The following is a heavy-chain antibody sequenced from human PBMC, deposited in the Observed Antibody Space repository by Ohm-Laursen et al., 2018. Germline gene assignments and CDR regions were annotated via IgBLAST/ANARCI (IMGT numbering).Heavy chain of an antibody. Sequence: ASVKVSCKASGYSFTVYYMHWVRQAPGQGLEWMGIINPSGGSTSYAQKFQGRVTMTRNTSTSTVYMELSSLRSEDTAVYYCTTTTANWFDPWGQGTLVTVSS. CDR1: GYSFTVYY. CDR3: TTTTANWFDP. V-gene: IGHV1-46*01. CDR2: INPSGGST. D-gene: IGHD1-26*01. J-gene: IGHJ5*02.